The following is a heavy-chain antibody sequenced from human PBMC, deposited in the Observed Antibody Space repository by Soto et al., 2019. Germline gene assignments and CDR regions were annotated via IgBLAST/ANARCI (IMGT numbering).Heavy chain of an antibody. D-gene: IGHD3-22*01. CDR1: GYSFTSYW. Sequence: GESLKLSCTSSGYSFTSYWIRWVGKMPGQGLEWMRRIDPTDSYTNYSPSFQGHVTISADKSISTAYLQWSNLKASTTAMYYCARPDNYYDSSGYYLDWGQGTLVAVSS. V-gene: IGHV5-10-1*01. CDR2: IDPTDSYT. CDR3: ARPDNYYDSSGYYLD. J-gene: IGHJ4*02.